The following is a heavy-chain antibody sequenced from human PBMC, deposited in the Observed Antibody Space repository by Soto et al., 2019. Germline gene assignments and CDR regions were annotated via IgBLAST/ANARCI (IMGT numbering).Heavy chain of an antibody. V-gene: IGHV3-23*01. Sequence: GGSLRLSCTASGMSAFTFSGYAMSWVRQAPGKGLEWVSTVNGNGFSTYYADSVEGRFTISRLNSKSTLYLQMNSLRTADTAIYYCAKAYVGYCTGGSCSHFDNWGQGTLVTVSS. CDR3: AKAYVGYCTGGSCSHFDN. J-gene: IGHJ4*02. CDR2: VNGNGFST. CDR1: GMSAFTFSGYA. D-gene: IGHD2-8*01.